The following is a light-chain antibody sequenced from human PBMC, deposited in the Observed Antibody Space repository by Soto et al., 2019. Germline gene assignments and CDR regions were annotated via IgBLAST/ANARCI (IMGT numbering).Light chain of an antibody. V-gene: IGLV2-14*01. CDR2: EVS. Sequence: QSALTQPASVSGSPGQSITISCTGTSSDVGGYNYVSWYQQHPGTAPKLIIYEVSNRPSGVSNRFSGSKSGNTASLTISGLQAEDEADYYCSSYTSSSTQVFGGGTKVTVL. CDR3: SSYTSSSTQV. CDR1: SSDVGGYNY. J-gene: IGLJ2*01.